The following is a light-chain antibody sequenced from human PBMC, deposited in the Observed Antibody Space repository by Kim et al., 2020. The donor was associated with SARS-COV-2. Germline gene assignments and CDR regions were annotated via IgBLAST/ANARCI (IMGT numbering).Light chain of an antibody. CDR1: NIGRKS. CDR3: QVWDSSSDRV. V-gene: IGLV3-21*04. CDR2: YDS. J-gene: IGLJ3*02. Sequence: VAQGKTARITCGGNNIGRKSVHWYQQKPGQAPVLVIYYDSDRPSGIPERFSGSNSGNTATLTISRVEAGDEADYYCQVWDSSSDRVFGGGTQLTVL.